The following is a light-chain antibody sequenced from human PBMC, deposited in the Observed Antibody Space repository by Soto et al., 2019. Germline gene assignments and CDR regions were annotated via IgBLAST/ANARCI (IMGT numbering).Light chain of an antibody. Sequence: ERVLTPSPGTLSLSPGERTTLSCRASQSVSGSFLAWYQQKHGQGPRXXIYGASTRATGISDRFSGSGSGTDLTITISRLEPEDFEVYFCQQYGHSPWTFGLGTKVDIK. CDR2: GAS. CDR3: QQYGHSPWT. J-gene: IGKJ1*01. CDR1: QSVSGSF. V-gene: IGKV3-20*01.